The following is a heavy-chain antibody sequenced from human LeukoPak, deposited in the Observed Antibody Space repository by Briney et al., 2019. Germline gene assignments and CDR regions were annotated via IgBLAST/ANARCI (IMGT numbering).Heavy chain of an antibody. V-gene: IGHV3-53*01. Sequence: GGSLRLSCAASGFTVSSNYMSWVRQAPGKGLEWVSVIYSDGSTYYADSVKGRFTISRDNPKNTLYLQMNSLRAEDTAVYYCARTQGVVGAAGSWGQGTLVTVSS. D-gene: IGHD1-26*01. CDR2: IYSDGST. J-gene: IGHJ5*02. CDR3: ARTQGVVGAAGS. CDR1: GFTVSSNY.